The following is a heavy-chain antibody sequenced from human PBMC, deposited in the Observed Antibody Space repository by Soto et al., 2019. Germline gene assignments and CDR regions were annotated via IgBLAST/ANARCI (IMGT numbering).Heavy chain of an antibody. J-gene: IGHJ4*02. CDR3: ARALDFWSGYLSD. CDR1: GFTFSSYE. V-gene: IGHV3-48*03. CDR2: ISSGGTTI. Sequence: GGSLRLSCAASGFTFSSYEMNWVRQAPGKGLEWVSYISSGGTTINYADSVKGRFTISRDNAKNSLDLQMNSLRADDTAIYYCARALDFWSGYLSDWGQGTLVTVSS. D-gene: IGHD3-3*01.